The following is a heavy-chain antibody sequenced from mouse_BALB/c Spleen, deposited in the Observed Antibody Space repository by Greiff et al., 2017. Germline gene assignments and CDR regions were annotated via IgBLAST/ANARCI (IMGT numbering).Heavy chain of an antibody. Sequence: VQLVESGPGLVAPSQSLSITCTVSGFSLTSYGVHWVRQPPGKGLEWLGVIWAGGSTNYNSALMSRLSISKDNSKSQVFLKMNSLQTDDTAMYYCASTTVVRGLYFDYWGQGTTLTVSS. D-gene: IGHD1-1*01. CDR2: IWAGGST. V-gene: IGHV2-9*02. J-gene: IGHJ2*01. CDR3: ASTTVVRGLYFDY. CDR1: GFSLTSYG.